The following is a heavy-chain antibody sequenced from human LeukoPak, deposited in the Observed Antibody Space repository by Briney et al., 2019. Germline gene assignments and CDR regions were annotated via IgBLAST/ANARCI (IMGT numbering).Heavy chain of an antibody. CDR3: AKSVGWVKYYFDY. CDR2: ISGSGGVT. D-gene: IGHD6-19*01. V-gene: IGHV3-23*01. Sequence: GGSLRLSCAASGITFNNYAMSWVRQAPGKGLEWVSDISGSGGVTHYADSVKGRFTISRDNSKNTLYLQMNSLRAEDTAVYYCAKSVGWVKYYFDYWGQGTLVAVSS. J-gene: IGHJ4*02. CDR1: GITFNNYA.